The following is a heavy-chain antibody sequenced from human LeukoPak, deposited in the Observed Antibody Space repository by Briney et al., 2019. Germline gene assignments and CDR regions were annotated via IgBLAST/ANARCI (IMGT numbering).Heavy chain of an antibody. D-gene: IGHD3-16*02. CDR1: GFTFSSYG. V-gene: IGHV3-23*01. J-gene: IGHJ3*01. CDR2: ISYSGANS. CDR3: ARDMQLST. Sequence: GSLRLSCVVSGFTFSSYGMHWVRQAPGEGLEWVSLISYSGANSYYTDSVRGRFTISRDNSKDTLFLQMNSLRAEDTAICYCARDMQLSTWGLGTMVTVSS.